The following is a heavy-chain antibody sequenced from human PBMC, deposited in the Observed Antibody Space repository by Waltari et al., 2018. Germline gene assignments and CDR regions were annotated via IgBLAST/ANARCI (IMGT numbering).Heavy chain of an antibody. CDR1: GYTFTDYY. D-gene: IGHD6-13*01. J-gene: IGHJ4*02. CDR2: VDPEDGET. CDR3: ARSMYSSSWLIDY. V-gene: IGHV1-69-2*01. Sequence: EVQLVQSGAEVKKPGATVKISCKASGYTFTDYYLHWVQQAPGKGLEWMGRVDPEDGETIDAEKFQGRVTITADKSTSTAYMELSSLRSEATAVYYCARSMYSSSWLIDYWGQGTLVTVSS.